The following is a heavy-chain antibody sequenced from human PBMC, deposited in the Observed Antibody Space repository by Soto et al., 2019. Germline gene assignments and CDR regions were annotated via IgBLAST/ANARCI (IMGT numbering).Heavy chain of an antibody. D-gene: IGHD2-2*01. CDR1: AGFFIGYY. V-gene: IGHV4-34*01. J-gene: IGHJ4*02. CDR3: ARGGGRYCSSTSCYAVNYFDY. Sequence: SQTLSLSCAVYAGFFIGYYWSCIRQPPGKGLEWIGEINHSGSTNYNPSLKSRVTISVDTSQNQFSLKLGSVTAADTAVYYCARGGGRYCSSTSCYAVNYFDYWGQGTLV. CDR2: INHSGST.